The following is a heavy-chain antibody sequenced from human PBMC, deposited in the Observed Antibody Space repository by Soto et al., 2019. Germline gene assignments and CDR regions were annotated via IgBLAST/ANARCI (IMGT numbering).Heavy chain of an antibody. Sequence: QVQLVQSGAEVKKPGSSVKVSCKASGGTFSSYTISWVRQAPGQGLEWMGRIIPILGIANYAQKFQGRVTITADKSTSTAYMERSSLRSEDTVVYYCARFLDDYGGNSWDYWGQGTLVTVSS. J-gene: IGHJ4*02. V-gene: IGHV1-69*02. CDR2: IIPILGIA. CDR3: ARFLDDYGGNSWDY. CDR1: GGTFSSYT. D-gene: IGHD4-17*01.